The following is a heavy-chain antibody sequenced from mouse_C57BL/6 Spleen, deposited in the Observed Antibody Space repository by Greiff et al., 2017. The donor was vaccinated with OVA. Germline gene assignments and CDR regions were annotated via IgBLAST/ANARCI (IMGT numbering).Heavy chain of an antibody. CDR2: ISGGGGNT. CDR1: GFTFSSYT. D-gene: IGHD6-1*01. J-gene: IGHJ1*03. CDR3: ACAANWYFDV. V-gene: IGHV5-9*01. Sequence: EVMLVESGGGLVKPGGSLKLSCAASGFTFSSYTMSWVRQTPEKRLEWVATISGGGGNTYYPDSVKGRFTISRDNAKNTLYLQMSSLRSEDTALYYCACAANWYFDVWGTGTTVTVSS.